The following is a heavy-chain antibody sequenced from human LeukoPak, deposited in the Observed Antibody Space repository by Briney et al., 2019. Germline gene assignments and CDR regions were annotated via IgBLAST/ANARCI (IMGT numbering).Heavy chain of an antibody. D-gene: IGHD3-9*01. V-gene: IGHV3-72*01. CDR1: GFTFSDHH. J-gene: IGHJ4*02. CDR2: SRSRSKPNSCTT. Sequence: PGGSLRLSCAASGFTFSDHHIDWVRQAPGKGLEWVGRSRSRSKPNSCTTEFAASFEGRFILSRDDSKNSLYLQMNSLNTEDTAVYYCVRVITTVSDWYHFDYWGQGTLVTVSS. CDR3: VRVITTVSDWYHFDY.